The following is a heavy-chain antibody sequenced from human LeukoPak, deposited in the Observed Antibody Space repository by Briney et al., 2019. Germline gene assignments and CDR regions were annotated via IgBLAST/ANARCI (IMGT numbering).Heavy chain of an antibody. D-gene: IGHD2-2*01. V-gene: IGHV3-11*01. CDR2: ISSSGSTI. J-gene: IGHJ6*03. CDR3: AREEVVGSYYYYMDV. Sequence: GGSLRLSCAASGFTFSDYYMSWIRQAPGKGLEWVSYISSSGSTIYYADSVKGRFTISRDNATNSLYLQMNSLRAEDTAVYYCAREEVVGSYYYYMDVWGKGTTVTISS. CDR1: GFTFSDYY.